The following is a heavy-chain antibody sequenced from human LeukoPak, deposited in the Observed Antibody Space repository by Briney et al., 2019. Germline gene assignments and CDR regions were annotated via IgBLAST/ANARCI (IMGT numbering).Heavy chain of an antibody. V-gene: IGHV3-7*01. J-gene: IGHJ4*02. CDR2: IKQDGSEK. Sequence: PGGSLRLSCAASGFTFSSYWMSWVRQAPGKGLEWVANIKQDGSEKYYVDSVKGRFTISRDNAKNSLYLQMNSLRAEDTAVYYCARSILDYYDSSGYHYWGQGTLVTVSS. CDR3: ARSILDYYDSSGYHY. D-gene: IGHD3-22*01. CDR1: GFTFSSYW.